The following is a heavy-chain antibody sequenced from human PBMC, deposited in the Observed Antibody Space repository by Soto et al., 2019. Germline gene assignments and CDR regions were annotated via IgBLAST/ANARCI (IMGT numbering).Heavy chain of an antibody. D-gene: IGHD4-17*01. CDR1: GYTFTSYA. V-gene: IGHV1-3*01. Sequence: QVQLVQSGAEVKKPGASVKVSCKASGYTFTSYAMHWVRQAPGQRLEWMGWINAGNGNTKYSQKFQGRVTITRDTSASTAYMELSSLRSEDTAVYYCVRIGDYDPLDAFDIWGQGTMVTVSS. CDR3: VRIGDYDPLDAFDI. J-gene: IGHJ3*02. CDR2: INAGNGNT.